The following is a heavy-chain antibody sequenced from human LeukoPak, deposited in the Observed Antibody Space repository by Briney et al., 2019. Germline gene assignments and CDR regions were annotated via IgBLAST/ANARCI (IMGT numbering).Heavy chain of an antibody. CDR2: IGGSGGST. D-gene: IGHD6-13*01. V-gene: IGHV3-23*01. CDR1: GLTFSNYA. J-gene: IGHJ4*02. Sequence: GGSLRLSCAASGLTFSNYAMSWVRQAPGKGLEWVSSIGGSGGSTYYADSVKGRFTISRDNSKNTLYLQMISLRAEDTAVYYCAKVETAAAATLRGFDYWGQGTLVTVSS. CDR3: AKVETAAAATLRGFDY.